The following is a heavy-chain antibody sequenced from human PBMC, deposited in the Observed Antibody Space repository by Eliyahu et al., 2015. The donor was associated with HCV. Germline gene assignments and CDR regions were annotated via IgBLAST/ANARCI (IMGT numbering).Heavy chain of an antibody. Sequence: SYGMHWVRQAPGKGLEWVSVISYDGSNKYYADSVKGRFTISRDNSKNTLYLQMNSLRAEDTAVYYCAKGLLGLRYFDDAFDIWGQGTMVTVSS. CDR3: AKGLLGLRYFDDAFDI. D-gene: IGHD3-9*01. CDR2: ISYDGSNK. J-gene: IGHJ3*02. CDR1: SYG. V-gene: IGHV3-30*18.